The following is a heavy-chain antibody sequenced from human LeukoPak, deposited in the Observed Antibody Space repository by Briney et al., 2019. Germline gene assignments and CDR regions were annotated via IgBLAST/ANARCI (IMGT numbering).Heavy chain of an antibody. CDR2: ISGSGKT. Sequence: GGSLRLSCAASGFSFSTYAMSWVRQAPGQGLEWVSAISGSGKTYYPDSVKGRFTISRDNSKNTLFLLMNGQRAEDTAVYYCAKERDAKGYFDYWGQGTLVTVSS. CDR1: GFSFSTYA. V-gene: IGHV3-23*01. J-gene: IGHJ4*02. CDR3: AKERDAKGYFDY.